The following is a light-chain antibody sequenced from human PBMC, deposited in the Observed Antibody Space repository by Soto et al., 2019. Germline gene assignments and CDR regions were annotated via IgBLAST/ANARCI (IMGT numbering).Light chain of an antibody. V-gene: IGLV2-11*01. Sequence: QSALTQPRSVSGSPGQSVTISCTGTSSDVGGYNYVSWYQQHPGKAPKLMIYDVSKWPSGVPDRFSGSKSGNTASLTISGLKAEDEADYYCCSYSGRYTWVFGGGTKLTVL. J-gene: IGLJ3*02. CDR2: DVS. CDR1: SSDVGGYNY. CDR3: CSYSGRYTWV.